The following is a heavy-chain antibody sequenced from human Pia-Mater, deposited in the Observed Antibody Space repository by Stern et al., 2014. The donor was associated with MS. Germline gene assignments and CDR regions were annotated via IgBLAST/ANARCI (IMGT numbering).Heavy chain of an antibody. CDR2: LHYRGSR. Sequence: QVQLQESGPGLVQPSATLSLTCTVSGGSVSNTSYFWGWIRQPPGKGLEWIGSLHYRGSRNFNPSLQSRVTISVDTSKNQFSLKVTSVTAADSAMYYCAKSFYRDHSPFYYGMDVWGQGTTVTVSS. CDR1: GGSVSNTSYF. V-gene: IGHV4-39*01. J-gene: IGHJ6*02. D-gene: IGHD2/OR15-2a*01. CDR3: AKSFYRDHSPFYYGMDV.